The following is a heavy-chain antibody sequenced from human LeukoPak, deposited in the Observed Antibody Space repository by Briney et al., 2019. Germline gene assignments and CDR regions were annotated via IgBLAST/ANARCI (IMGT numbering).Heavy chain of an antibody. CDR1: AFTFSSYA. V-gene: IGHV3-23*01. J-gene: IGHJ4*02. CDR3: AKSRCGADCYSPFDY. Sequence: GGSLRLSCPASAFTFSSYAMSWVRQAPGKGLDWVSAIRGSVTDTDHAASVKGRFIISRDNSKNTLYLQMNSLKAEDTAVYYCAKSRCGADCYSPFDYWGQGTLVTVAS. D-gene: IGHD2-21*02. CDR2: IRGSVTDT.